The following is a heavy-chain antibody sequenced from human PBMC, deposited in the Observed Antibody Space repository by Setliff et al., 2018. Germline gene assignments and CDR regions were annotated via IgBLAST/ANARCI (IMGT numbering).Heavy chain of an antibody. CDR3: ARDDWRQQLVLTN. J-gene: IGHJ4*02. CDR1: GYTFTSYY. D-gene: IGHD6-13*01. CDR2: INPSGGST. Sequence: ASVKVSCKASGYTFTSYYKHWVRQAPGQGLEWMGIINPSGGSTSYAQKFQGRVTMTRDTSTSTVYMELSSLRSEDTAVYYCARDDWRQQLVLTNWGQGTLVTVSS. V-gene: IGHV1-46*01.